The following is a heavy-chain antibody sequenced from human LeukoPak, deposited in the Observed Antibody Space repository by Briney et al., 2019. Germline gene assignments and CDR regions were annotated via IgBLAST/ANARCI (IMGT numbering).Heavy chain of an antibody. V-gene: IGHV3-20*04. CDR1: GFTFVDYG. Sequence: GGSLRLSCATSGFTFVDYGLSWVRQAPGKGLEWLSAINWNGGITEYADSVKGRFTISRDNAKNSLYLQMNSLRAEDTAVYYCARDFCSSTSCYGSPNWFDPWGQGTLVTVSS. CDR2: INWNGGIT. D-gene: IGHD2-2*01. J-gene: IGHJ5*02. CDR3: ARDFCSSTSCYGSPNWFDP.